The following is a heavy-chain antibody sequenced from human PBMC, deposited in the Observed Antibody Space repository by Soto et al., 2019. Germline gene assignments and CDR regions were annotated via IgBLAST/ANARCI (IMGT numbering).Heavy chain of an antibody. J-gene: IGHJ6*02. CDR2: IYYSGST. V-gene: IGHV4-59*08. Sequence: SETLSLTCTVSGVSISSYYWSWIRQPPGKGLEWIGYIYYSGSTNYNPSLKSRVTISVDTSKNQFSLRLSSVTAADTAVYYCARLNGYCVSTNCHGYYGMDVWGQGTTVTVSS. CDR3: ARLNGYCVSTNCHGYYGMDV. CDR1: GVSISSYY. D-gene: IGHD2-2*03.